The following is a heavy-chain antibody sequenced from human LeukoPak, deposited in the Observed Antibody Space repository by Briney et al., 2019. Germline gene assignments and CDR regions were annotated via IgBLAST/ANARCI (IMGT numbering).Heavy chain of an antibody. Sequence: GGSLRLSCAASGFTFSIYGMHWVRQAPGKGLEWVAVISYDGSNKYYADSVKGRFTISRDNSKNTLYLQMNSLRAEDTAVYYCAKDSGSYYTWNYFDYWGQGTLVTVSS. CDR1: GFTFSIYG. CDR2: ISYDGSNK. CDR3: AKDSGSYYTWNYFDY. V-gene: IGHV3-30*18. D-gene: IGHD1-26*01. J-gene: IGHJ4*02.